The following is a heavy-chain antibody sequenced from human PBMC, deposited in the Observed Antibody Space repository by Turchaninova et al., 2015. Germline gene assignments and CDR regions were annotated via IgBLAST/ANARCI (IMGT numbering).Heavy chain of an antibody. CDR1: GGSISNYS. D-gene: IGHD3-10*01. J-gene: IGHJ6*03. V-gene: IGHV4-59*08. Sequence: QVQLQESGPGLLKPSETLSLTCTVAGGSISNYSWSWIRQPPGKGLEWIWYIFDSWNTNYHPSLKSRVTISVDTSKNQFSLNLSSVTAADTAVYYCARHRRDRGIYYYFYMDVWGKGTTVTVSS. CDR3: ARHRRDRGIYYYFYMDV. CDR2: IFDSWNT.